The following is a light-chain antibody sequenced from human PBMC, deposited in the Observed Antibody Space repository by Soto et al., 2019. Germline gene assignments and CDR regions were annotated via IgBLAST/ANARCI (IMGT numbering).Light chain of an antibody. J-gene: IGLJ1*01. CDR3: SSYSSSSTFYV. CDR2: QVS. V-gene: IGLV2-14*01. CDR1: SSDIGGFYY. Sequence: QSALAQPASVSRSPGQSMTISCTGTSSDIGGFYYVSWYQHHPGKDPKLMIYQVSNRHSGVSNRFSGSKSGNTASLTISGLQAEDEADYFCSSYSSSSTFYVFGAGTKVTVL.